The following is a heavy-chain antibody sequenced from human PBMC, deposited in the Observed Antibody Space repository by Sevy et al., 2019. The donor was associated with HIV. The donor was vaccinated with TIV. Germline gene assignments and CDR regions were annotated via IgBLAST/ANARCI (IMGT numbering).Heavy chain of an antibody. V-gene: IGHV3-7*01. CDR1: GFTFSANW. D-gene: IGHD3-16*01. Sequence: GGSLRLSCAASGFTFSANWMNWVRQAPGKGLEWVANIKGDGREKPYVDSVEGRFTISRDNAKNLLYLQMNSLRVEDTAVYYCAHETFGRFESWGQGTLVTVSS. J-gene: IGHJ4*02. CDR3: AHETFGRFES. CDR2: IKGDGREK.